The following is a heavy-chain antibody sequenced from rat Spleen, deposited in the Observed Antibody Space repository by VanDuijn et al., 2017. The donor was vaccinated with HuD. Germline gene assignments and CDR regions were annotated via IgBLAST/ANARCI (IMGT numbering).Heavy chain of an antibody. CDR2: ISPGGGNT. CDR1: GFTFSNYY. Sequence: EVQLVESGGGLVQPGRSMKVSCAASGFTFSNYYMAWVRQAPTKGLEWVASISPGGGNTYYRDSVKGRFTIVRDDAKSTLYLRMDSLRSDDTATDYWSRQGYPSWFAYWGQGTLVTVSS. J-gene: IGHJ3*01. D-gene: IGHD1-11*01. CDR3: SRQGYPSWFAY. V-gene: IGHV5-25*01.